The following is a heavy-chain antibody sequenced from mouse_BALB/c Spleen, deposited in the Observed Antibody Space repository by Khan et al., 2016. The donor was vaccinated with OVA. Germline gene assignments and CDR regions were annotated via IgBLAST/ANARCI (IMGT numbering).Heavy chain of an antibody. CDR3: TRDRIDY. Sequence: QVQLKQSGAALAKPGASVKMSCKASGYTFSTYWMHWVKQRPGQGLEWIGYINPTSGYTDYNEKFKDKATLSADKSSSTAYMQLSRLTSKDSAVYYCTRDRIDYWGQGTTLTVSS. CDR2: INPTSGYT. J-gene: IGHJ2*01. CDR1: GYTFSTYW. V-gene: IGHV1-7*01.